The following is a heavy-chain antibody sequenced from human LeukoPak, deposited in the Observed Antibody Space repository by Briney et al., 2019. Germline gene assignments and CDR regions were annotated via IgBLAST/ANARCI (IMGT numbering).Heavy chain of an antibody. CDR2: TNHSGST. D-gene: IGHD3-3*01. V-gene: IGHV4-34*01. CDR3: ARGIYDFWSGYFFDY. Sequence: KPSETLSLTCAVYGGSFSGNYWSWIRQPPGKGLEWIGETNHSGSTNYNPSLKSRVTISVDTSKNQFSLKLSSVTAADTAVYYCARGIYDFWSGYFFDYWGQGTLVTVSS. CDR1: GGSFSGNY. J-gene: IGHJ4*02.